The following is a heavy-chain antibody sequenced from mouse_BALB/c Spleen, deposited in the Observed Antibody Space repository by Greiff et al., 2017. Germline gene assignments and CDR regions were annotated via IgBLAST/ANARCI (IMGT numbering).Heavy chain of an antibody. D-gene: IGHD2-3*01. Sequence: EVHLVESGGGLVKPGGSLKLSCAASGFTFSDYYMYWVRQTPEKRLEWVATISDGGSYTYYPDSVKGRFTISRDNAKNNLYLQMSSLKSEDTAMYYCARRIYDGYYDAMDYWGQGTSVTVSS. CDR2: ISDGGSYT. J-gene: IGHJ4*01. CDR3: ARRIYDGYYDAMDY. V-gene: IGHV5-4*02. CDR1: GFTFSDYY.